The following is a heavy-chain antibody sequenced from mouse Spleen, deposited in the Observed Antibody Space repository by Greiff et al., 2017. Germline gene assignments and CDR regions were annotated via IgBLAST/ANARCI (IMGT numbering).Heavy chain of an antibody. J-gene: IGHJ2*01. V-gene: IGHV2-9*02. D-gene: IGHD2-2*01. CDR1: GFSLTSYG. CDR2: IWAGGST. Sequence: VKLVESGPGLVAPSQSLSITCTVSGFSLTSYGVHWVRQPPGKGLEWLGVIWAGGSTNYNSALMSRLSISKDNSKSQVFLKMNSLQTDDTAMYYCARWDGYDDGGYWGQGTTLTVSS. CDR3: ARWDGYDDGGY.